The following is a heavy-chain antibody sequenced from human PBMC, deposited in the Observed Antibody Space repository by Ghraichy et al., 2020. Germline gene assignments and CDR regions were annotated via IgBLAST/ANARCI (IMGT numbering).Heavy chain of an antibody. CDR1: GFTFGSLG. D-gene: IGHD4/OR15-4a*01. Sequence: GGSLRLSCAASGFTFGSLGMHWVRQAPGKGLAWVAVVSFHGTVQYYADSVKGRFTISRDNSKNMLYLEMNSLITEDTGVYYCAKEGSTGTNYLYDSWGQGTLVTVAS. V-gene: IGHV3-30*18. J-gene: IGHJ4*02. CDR2: VSFHGTVQ. CDR3: AKEGSTGTNYLYDS.